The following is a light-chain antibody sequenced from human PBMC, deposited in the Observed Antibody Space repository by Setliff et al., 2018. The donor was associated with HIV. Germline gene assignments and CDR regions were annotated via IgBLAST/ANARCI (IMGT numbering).Light chain of an antibody. Sequence: LSPGERATLSCRASQSVSSSYLAWYQQKPGQAPRLLIYGASSRATGIPDRFSGSGSGTDFTLTISRLEPEDFAVYYCQQYGSSPRTFGQGTKVDIK. CDR2: GAS. V-gene: IGKV3-20*01. J-gene: IGKJ1*01. CDR1: QSVSSSY. CDR3: QQYGSSPRT.